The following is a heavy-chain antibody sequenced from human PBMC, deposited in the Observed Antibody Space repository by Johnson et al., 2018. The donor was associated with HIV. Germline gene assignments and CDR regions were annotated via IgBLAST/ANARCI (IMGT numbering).Heavy chain of an antibody. CDR3: AKDGMVAGSGGADAFDI. CDR1: GFTFSSYA. D-gene: IGHD6-19*01. Sequence: VQLVESGGGLVQPGGSLRLSCAASGFTFSSYAMSWVRQAPGKGLEWVSAISGSGGSTYYADTVKGRFTISRDNSKNTLYLQMNSPRAEDTAVYYCAKDGMVAGSGGADAFDIWGQGTMVTVSS. CDR2: ISGSGGST. J-gene: IGHJ3*02. V-gene: IGHV3-23*04.